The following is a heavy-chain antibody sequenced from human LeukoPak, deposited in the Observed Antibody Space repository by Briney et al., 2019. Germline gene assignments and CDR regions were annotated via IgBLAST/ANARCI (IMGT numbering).Heavy chain of an antibody. CDR1: GDSVSSSSVA. Sequence: SQTLSLTCAISGDSVSSSSVAWNWIRQSPSRGLEWLGRTYYRSKWYNDYAVSVQSRIIINPDTSKNQFSLHLKSVTPEDTAIYYCAKAGSSWYLVDVWGQGTTVTVSS. CDR2: TYYRSKWYN. CDR3: AKAGSSWYLVDV. V-gene: IGHV6-1*01. J-gene: IGHJ6*02. D-gene: IGHD6-13*01.